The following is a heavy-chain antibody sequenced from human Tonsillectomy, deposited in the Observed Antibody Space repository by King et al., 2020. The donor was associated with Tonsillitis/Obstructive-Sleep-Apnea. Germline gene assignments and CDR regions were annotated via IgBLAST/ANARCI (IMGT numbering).Heavy chain of an antibody. CDR3: AKDPSSSPYYYYYMDV. CDR1: GFTFDDYA. J-gene: IGHJ6*03. D-gene: IGHD6-6*01. V-gene: IGHV3-9*01. Sequence: VQLVESGGGLVQPGRYLRLSCAASGFTFDDYAMHRVRQAPGKGLEWVSGISWNSGSIHYADSVKGRFTISRDNAKNSLYLQMDSLRAEDTALYYCAKDPSSSPYYYYYMDVWGKGTTVTVSS. CDR2: ISWNSGSI.